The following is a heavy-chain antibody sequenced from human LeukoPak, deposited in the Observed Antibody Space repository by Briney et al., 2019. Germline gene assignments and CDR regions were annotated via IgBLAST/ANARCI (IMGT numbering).Heavy chain of an antibody. J-gene: IGHJ5*02. V-gene: IGHV4-30-2*01. D-gene: IGHD3-10*01. CDR2: IYHSGST. CDR3: ARLNYYGSGSLNWFDP. CDR1: GGSISSGGYS. Sequence: SETLSLTCAVSGGSISSGGYSWSWIRQPPGKGLEWIGYIYHSGSTYYNPSLKSRVTISVDRSKNQFPLKLSSVTAADTAVYYCARLNYYGSGSLNWFDPWGQGTLVTVSS.